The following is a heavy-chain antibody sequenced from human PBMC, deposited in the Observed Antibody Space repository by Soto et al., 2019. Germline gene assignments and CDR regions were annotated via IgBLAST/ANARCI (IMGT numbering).Heavy chain of an antibody. V-gene: IGHV1-69*13. D-gene: IGHD2-15*01. Sequence: ASVKVSCKASGGTFSSYAISWVRQAPGQGLEWMGRIIPIFGTANYAQKFQGRVTITADESTSTAYMELSSLRSEDTAVYYCARDRCSGGSCYFDYWGQGTLVTVSS. CDR1: GGTFSSYA. CDR3: ARDRCSGGSCYFDY. J-gene: IGHJ4*02. CDR2: IIPIFGTA.